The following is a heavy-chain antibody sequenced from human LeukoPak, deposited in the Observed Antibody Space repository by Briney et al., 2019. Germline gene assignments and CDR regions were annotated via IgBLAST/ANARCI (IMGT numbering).Heavy chain of an antibody. V-gene: IGHV1-18*01. J-gene: IGHJ3*02. Sequence: ASVKVSCKASGYTFTSYGISWVRQAPGQGLEWMGWISPYNGNTHYGQKLQGRGTMTTDASTSTAYMELTTLRSDDTALYYCARGTYYYDGSGRYYPYHFDMWGQGTMVTVSS. CDR3: ARGTYYYDGSGRYYPYHFDM. D-gene: IGHD3-22*01. CDR1: GYTFTSYG. CDR2: ISPYNGNT.